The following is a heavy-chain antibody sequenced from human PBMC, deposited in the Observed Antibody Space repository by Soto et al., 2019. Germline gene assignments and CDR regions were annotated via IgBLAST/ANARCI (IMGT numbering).Heavy chain of an antibody. CDR2: IYYSGST. Sequence: SETLSLTCTVSGGSISSGGYYWSWIRQHPGKGLEWIGYIYYSGSTYYNPSLKSRVTISVDTSKNQFSLKLSSVTAADTAVYYCARAYYYGSAQGWFDPWGQGTLVTVSS. J-gene: IGHJ5*02. V-gene: IGHV4-31*03. CDR3: ARAYYYGSAQGWFDP. CDR1: GGSISSGGYY. D-gene: IGHD3-10*01.